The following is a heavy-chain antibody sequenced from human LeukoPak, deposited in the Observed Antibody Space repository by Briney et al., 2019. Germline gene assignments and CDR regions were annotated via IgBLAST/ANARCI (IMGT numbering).Heavy chain of an antibody. J-gene: IGHJ4*02. V-gene: IGHV3-7*03. Sequence: GGSLRLSCAASGFKFSNDWMNWVRQAPGKGLEWVANINQHGSEQYYADSVRGRFTISRDNSWNSLYLQMNSLRGEDTAVYYCARDPDVVRGVHFDYWGQGALVTVSS. CDR3: ARDPDVVRGVHFDY. CDR2: INQHGSEQ. D-gene: IGHD3-10*01. CDR1: GFKFSNDW.